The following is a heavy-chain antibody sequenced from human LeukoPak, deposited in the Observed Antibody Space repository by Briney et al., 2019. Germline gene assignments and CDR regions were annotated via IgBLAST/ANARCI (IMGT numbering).Heavy chain of an antibody. Sequence: GGYLRLSCAASGFTFSYYGMNWVRQAPGRGLEWVSCISSSSSLIFYSDSVRGRFTISRDNAKNLLYLHMNSLRVEDTAVYYCAKVDRGDYSSSPVPYYNYYMNVWGKGTTVTVSS. CDR3: AKVDRGDYSSSPVPYYNYYMNV. CDR1: GFTFSYYG. V-gene: IGHV3-21*01. D-gene: IGHD6-13*01. CDR2: ISSSSSLI. J-gene: IGHJ6*03.